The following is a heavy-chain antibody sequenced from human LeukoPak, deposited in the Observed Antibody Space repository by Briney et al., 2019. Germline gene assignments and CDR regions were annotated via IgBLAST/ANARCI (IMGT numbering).Heavy chain of an antibody. Sequence: ASVKVSCKASGYTFTGYYMHWVRQAPGQGLEWMGWINPNSGGTNYAQKFQGRVTVTRDTSISTAYMELSRLRSDDTAVYYCARFCSSTSCYFIGGWGQGTLVTVSS. J-gene: IGHJ4*02. CDR1: GYTFTGYY. V-gene: IGHV1-2*02. D-gene: IGHD2-2*01. CDR3: ARFCSSTSCYFIGG. CDR2: INPNSGGT.